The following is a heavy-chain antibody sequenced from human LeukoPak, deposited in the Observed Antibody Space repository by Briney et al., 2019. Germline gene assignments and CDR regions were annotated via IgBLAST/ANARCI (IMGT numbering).Heavy chain of an antibody. V-gene: IGHV1-24*01. D-gene: IGHD3-22*01. Sequence: ASVKVSCKVSGYTLTELSMHWVRQAPGKGLEWMGGFDPEDGETIYAQKFQGRVTMTEDTSTDTAYMELSSLRSEDTAVYYCATSYKYHDSSGYMYWGQGTLVTVSS. CDR2: FDPEDGET. J-gene: IGHJ4*02. CDR3: ATSYKYHDSSGYMY. CDR1: GYTLTELS.